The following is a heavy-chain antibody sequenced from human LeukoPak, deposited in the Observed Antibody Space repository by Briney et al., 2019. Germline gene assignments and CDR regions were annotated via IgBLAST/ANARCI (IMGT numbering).Heavy chain of an antibody. V-gene: IGHV3-30*02. CDR2: LRSDGRDK. Sequence: GGSLRLSCTVSGVPFSIYGLHWVRQAPGRGLEWVAFLRSDGRDKYYADSVKGRFTISRDSSKNTVYPQLSSLRTEDTAVYYCARDHEWSWDYWGQGTLVIVSS. J-gene: IGHJ4*02. CDR3: ARDHEWSWDY. D-gene: IGHD3-3*01. CDR1: GVPFSIYG.